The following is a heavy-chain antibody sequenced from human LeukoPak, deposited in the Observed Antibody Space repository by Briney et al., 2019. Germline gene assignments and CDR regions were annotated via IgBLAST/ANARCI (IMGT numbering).Heavy chain of an antibody. CDR2: IYTSGST. J-gene: IGHJ4*02. Sequence: PSETLSLTCTVSGASISSGSYFWTWIRQPAGTGLEWIGHIYTSGSTTYNPSLKSRVTISLDTSKNQFSLKLSSVTAADTAMYYCARRTWPFYYFDYWGQGTLVTVSS. CDR1: GASISSGSYF. D-gene: IGHD2-8*01. CDR3: ARRTWPFYYFDY. V-gene: IGHV4-61*09.